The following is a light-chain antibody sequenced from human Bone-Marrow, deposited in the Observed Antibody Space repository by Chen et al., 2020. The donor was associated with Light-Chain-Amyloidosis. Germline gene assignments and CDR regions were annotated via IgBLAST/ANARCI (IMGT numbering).Light chain of an antibody. J-gene: IGKJ5*01. Sequence: DIQLTQSPSFLSASVGDGVTITCRASQGISNFLAWYQQKPGKAPKVLIYAASTLQSGVPSRFSGSGSGTEFTLTIISLQPKDFAIYCCQHVHSYPLTFGEGTHLNIK. CDR3: QHVHSYPLT. CDR2: AAS. CDR1: QGISNF. V-gene: IGKV1-9*01.